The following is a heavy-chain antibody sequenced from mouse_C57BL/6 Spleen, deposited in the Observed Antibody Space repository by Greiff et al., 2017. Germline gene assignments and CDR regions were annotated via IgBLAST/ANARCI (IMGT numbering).Heavy chain of an antibody. CDR3: ARGQLVPFDY. J-gene: IGHJ2*01. CDR2: ISDGGSYT. CDR1: GFTFSSYA. Sequence: EVHLVESGGGLVKPGGSLKLSCAASGFTFSSYAMSWVRQTPEKRLEWVATISDGGSYTYYPDNVKGRFTISRDNAKNNLYLQMSHLKSEDTAMYYCARGQLVPFDYWGQGTTLTVSS. V-gene: IGHV5-4*01. D-gene: IGHD4-1*02.